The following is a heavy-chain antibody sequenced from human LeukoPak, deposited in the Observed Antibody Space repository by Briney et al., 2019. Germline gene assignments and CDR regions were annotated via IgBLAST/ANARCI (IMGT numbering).Heavy chain of an antibody. J-gene: IGHJ3*02. D-gene: IGHD3-9*01. CDR2: FDPEDGET. CDR1: GYTLTELS. V-gene: IGHV1-24*01. Sequence: ASVKVSCKVSGYTLTELSMHWVRQAPGKGLEWMGGFDPEDGETIYAQKFQGRVTMTEDTSTDTAYMELSSLRSEDTAVYYCATDWGYYDILTGRGYAFDIWGQGTMVTVSS. CDR3: ATDWGYYDILTGRGYAFDI.